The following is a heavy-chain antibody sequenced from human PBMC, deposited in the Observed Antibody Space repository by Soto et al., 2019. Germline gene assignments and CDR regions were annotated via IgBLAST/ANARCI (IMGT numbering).Heavy chain of an antibody. V-gene: IGHV3-30-3*01. D-gene: IGHD5-18*01. CDR3: ARSEDTAMTYYYFDY. CDR2: ISYDGSNK. CDR1: GFTFSSYA. Sequence: PGVSLRLSCAASGFTFSSYAMHWVRQAPGKGLEWVAVISYDGSNKYYADSVKGRFTISRDNSKNTLYLQMNSLRAEDTAVYYCARSEDTAMTYYYFDYWGQGTLVTVSS. J-gene: IGHJ4*01.